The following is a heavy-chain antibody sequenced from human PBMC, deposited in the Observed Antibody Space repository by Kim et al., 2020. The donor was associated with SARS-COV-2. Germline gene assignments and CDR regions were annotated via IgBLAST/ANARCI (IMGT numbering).Heavy chain of an antibody. CDR3: ARERGGADY. D-gene: IGHD1-26*01. J-gene: IGHJ4*02. Sequence: RNKNYADSVKGQFTITRDKSKNTLYLHMNSLRVEDTAVYYCARERGGADYWGQGTLVTVSS. V-gene: IGHV3-30*01. CDR2: RNK.